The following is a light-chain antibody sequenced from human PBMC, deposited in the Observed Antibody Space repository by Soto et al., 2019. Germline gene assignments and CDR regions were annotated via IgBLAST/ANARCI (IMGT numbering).Light chain of an antibody. CDR2: EVS. CDR1: SSDVGSSNR. J-gene: IGLJ1*01. CDR3: SSYTSSSTYV. V-gene: IGLV2-18*02. Sequence: QSVLPQPPSVSGSPGESVTIYCTGTSSDVGSSNRVSWYQQPPGTAPKLMIYEVSNRPSGVPDRSSGSKSGNTASLTISGLQAEDEADYYCSSYTSSSTYVFGTGTKVTVL.